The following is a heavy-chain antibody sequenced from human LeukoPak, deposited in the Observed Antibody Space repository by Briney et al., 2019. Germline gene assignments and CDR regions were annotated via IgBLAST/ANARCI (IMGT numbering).Heavy chain of an antibody. V-gene: IGHV1-2*02. D-gene: IGHD6-19*01. Sequence: ASVKVSCKASGYTFTGYYVHWVRQAPGQGLEWMGWINPNSGGTNYAQKFQGRVTMTRDTSISTAYMELSRLRSDDTAVYYCARVRQWLALTAPFDYWGQGTLVTVSS. CDR1: GYTFTGYY. CDR2: INPNSGGT. J-gene: IGHJ4*02. CDR3: ARVRQWLALTAPFDY.